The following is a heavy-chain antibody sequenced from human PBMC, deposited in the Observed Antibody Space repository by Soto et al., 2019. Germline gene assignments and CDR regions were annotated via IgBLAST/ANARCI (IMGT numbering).Heavy chain of an antibody. CDR2: ISAYNGNT. V-gene: IGHV1-18*01. D-gene: IGHD3-10*01. CDR1: GYTFITYD. J-gene: IGHJ4*02. Sequence: QVHLVQSGAEVKKPGASVRVSSKATGYTFITYDISWVRQAPGQGLEWMGWISAYNGNTNYAQKLQGRVTMTRDTSTSTAYMELRSLGYEDTAVYYCAILISSGITFDYWGQGTLVTVSS. CDR3: AILISSGITFDY.